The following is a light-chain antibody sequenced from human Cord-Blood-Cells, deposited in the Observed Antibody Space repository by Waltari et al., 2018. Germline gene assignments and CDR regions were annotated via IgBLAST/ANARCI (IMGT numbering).Light chain of an antibody. J-gene: IGLJ2*01. V-gene: IGLV2-14*01. CDR2: DVS. Sequence: QSALTQPASVSGSPGQSITISCTGTSSDVGGYNYVSWYQQHPGKAPKLMSYDVSTRPSGVSNRFSGSKSGNTASLTISGLQAEDEADYYCSSYTSSSTRVFGGGTKLTVL. CDR1: SSDVGGYNY. CDR3: SSYTSSSTRV.